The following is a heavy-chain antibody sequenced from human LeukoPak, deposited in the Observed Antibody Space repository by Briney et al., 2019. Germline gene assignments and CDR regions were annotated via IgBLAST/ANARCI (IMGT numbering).Heavy chain of an antibody. CDR3: ARHLNYYDSSGPPDY. J-gene: IGHJ4*02. V-gene: IGHV4-59*01. CDR1: GASISSYY. CDR2: IYYSGST. Sequence: SETLSLTCTVSGASISSYYWSWIRQPPGKGLEWIGYIYYSGSTNYNPSLKSRVTISVDTSKNQFSLKLSSVTAADTAVYYCARHLNYYDSSGPPDYWGQGTLVTVSS. D-gene: IGHD3-22*01.